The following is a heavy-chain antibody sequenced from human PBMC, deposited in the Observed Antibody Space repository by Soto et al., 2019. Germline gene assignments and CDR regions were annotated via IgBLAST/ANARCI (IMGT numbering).Heavy chain of an antibody. Sequence: GASVKVSCKASGYTFTSYGISWVRQAPGQGLEWMGWISAYNGNTNYAQKLQGRVTMTTDTSTSTAYMELRSLRSDDTAVYYCARVRTWTAVAGTQWFDPWGQGTLVTVSS. CDR3: ARVRTWTAVAGTQWFDP. V-gene: IGHV1-18*04. D-gene: IGHD6-19*01. J-gene: IGHJ5*02. CDR1: GYTFTSYG. CDR2: ISAYNGNT.